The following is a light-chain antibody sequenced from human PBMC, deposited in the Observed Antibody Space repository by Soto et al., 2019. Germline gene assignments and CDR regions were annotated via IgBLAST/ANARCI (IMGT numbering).Light chain of an antibody. CDR1: QNINSW. Sequence: HMTQSPSTLSASVGDRVTITCRASQNINSWLAWYQQKPGKAPNLLIYDASTLESGVPSRFSGSGSGTEFTLTISSLQPEDFATYYCQQFHGFSRTFGQGTKVDSK. J-gene: IGKJ1*01. CDR3: QQFHGFSRT. CDR2: DAS. V-gene: IGKV1-5*01.